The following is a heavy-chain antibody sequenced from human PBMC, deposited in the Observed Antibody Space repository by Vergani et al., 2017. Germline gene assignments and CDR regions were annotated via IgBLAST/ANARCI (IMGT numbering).Heavy chain of an antibody. V-gene: IGHV3-9*02. CDR2: ISWNSNSI. D-gene: IGHD6-6*01. Sequence: EVQLEESGGGLVLPGRSLRLSCVASGFTSAGYAMHWVRQAPGKGLEWVSGISWNSNSIGYADSMKGRFTISRDNAKNSLYLQMNSLMAEDTAVYYCAKDLDTSSGGGWFDPWCQGTLVTVSS. J-gene: IGHJ5*02. CDR3: AKDLDTSSGGGWFDP. CDR1: GFTSAGYA.